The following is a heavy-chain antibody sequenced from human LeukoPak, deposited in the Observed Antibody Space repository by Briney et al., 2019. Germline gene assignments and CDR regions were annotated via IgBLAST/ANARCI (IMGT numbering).Heavy chain of an antibody. D-gene: IGHD5-18*01. Sequence: GGSLRLSCAASGFTFSNAWMTWVRQAPGKGLEWVGRIKSKTDGGTTDYAAPVKGRFTISRDDSKNTLYLQMNSLKTEDTAVYYCATYHSMVSQYYYGLGVWGQGTTVTVSS. CDR3: ATYHSMVSQYYYGLGV. CDR1: GFTFSNAW. CDR2: IKSKTDGGTT. J-gene: IGHJ6*02. V-gene: IGHV3-15*01.